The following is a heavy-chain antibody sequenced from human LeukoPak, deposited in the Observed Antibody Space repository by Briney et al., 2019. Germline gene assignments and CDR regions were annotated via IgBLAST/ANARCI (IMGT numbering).Heavy chain of an antibody. J-gene: IGHJ5*02. CDR3: ARAGEECPEGMPSSTSCYTFPNWFDP. CDR2: IYTSGST. CDR1: GGSISSYY. D-gene: IGHD2-2*02. V-gene: IGHV4-4*07. Sequence: SETLSLTCTVSGGSISSYYWSWIRQPAGKGLEWIGRIYTSGSTGYNPSLKSRVTMSVDTSKNQFSLKLSSVTAADTAVYYCARAGEECPEGMPSSTSCYTFPNWFDPWGQGTLVTVSS.